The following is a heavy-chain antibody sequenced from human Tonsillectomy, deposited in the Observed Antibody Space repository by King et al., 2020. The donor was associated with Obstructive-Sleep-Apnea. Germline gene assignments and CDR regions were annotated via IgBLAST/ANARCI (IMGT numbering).Heavy chain of an antibody. Sequence: VQLVESGGGLVKPGGSLRLSCAASGFTFSSYSMNWVRQAPGKGLEWVSSISSISSYIYYADSVKGRFTISRDNAKNSLYLQMNSLRAEDTAVYYCARGSSPTQWLVSAFDYWGQGTLVTVSS. V-gene: IGHV3-21*01. CDR2: ISSISSYI. CDR3: ARGSSPTQWLVSAFDY. D-gene: IGHD6-19*01. J-gene: IGHJ4*02. CDR1: GFTFSSYS.